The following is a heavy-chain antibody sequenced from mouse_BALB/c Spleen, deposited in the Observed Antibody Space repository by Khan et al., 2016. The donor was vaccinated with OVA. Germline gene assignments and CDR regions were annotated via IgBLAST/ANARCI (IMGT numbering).Heavy chain of an antibody. Sequence: QIQLVQSGPELKKPGETVKISCKASGYTFTDYSMHWVKQAPGKGLKWMGWINTETGEPTYADDFKGRFAFSLETSASTTYLQINNLKNEDTATYFCAERNHWYFDVWGAGTTVTVSS. V-gene: IGHV9-2-1*01. CDR2: INTETGEP. CDR1: GYTFTDYS. J-gene: IGHJ1*01. CDR3: AERNHWYFDV.